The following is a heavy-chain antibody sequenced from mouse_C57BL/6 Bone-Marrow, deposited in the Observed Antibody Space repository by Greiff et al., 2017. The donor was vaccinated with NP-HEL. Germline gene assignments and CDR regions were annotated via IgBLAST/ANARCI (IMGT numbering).Heavy chain of an antibody. CDR1: GFNITDDY. Sequence: EVQLQQSGAELVRPGASVKLSCTASGFNITDDYMHWVKQRPEQGLEWIGWIDPENGDTDYASKFQGKATLTADTSSNTAYLQLSSLTYEDTAVYYCKVNYPDYWGQGTTLTVSS. J-gene: IGHJ2*01. CDR2: IDPENGDT. V-gene: IGHV14-4*01. CDR3: KVNYPDY. D-gene: IGHD2-1*01.